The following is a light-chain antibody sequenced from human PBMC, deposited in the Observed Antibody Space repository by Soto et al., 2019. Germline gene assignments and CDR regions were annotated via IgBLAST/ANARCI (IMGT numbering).Light chain of an antibody. CDR3: QQANSFPLT. CDR2: TAS. CDR1: QAISSW. Sequence: DIQMTQSPSSVSASVGDRVTITCRASQAISSWLAWYQQKPGKAPKLLIYTASSLQSGVPSRFSGSGSGTDFTLAISSLQSEDFATYYCQQANSFPLTFGGGTKV. V-gene: IGKV1-12*01. J-gene: IGKJ4*01.